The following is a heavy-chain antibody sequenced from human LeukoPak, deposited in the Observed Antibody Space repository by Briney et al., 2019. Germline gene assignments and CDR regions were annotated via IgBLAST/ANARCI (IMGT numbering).Heavy chain of an antibody. Sequence: SETLSLTCTVSGGSINSPGYYWGWVRQPAGRGLEWLGRIYCTGRTNYNPSLKSRVVISVEKSKNQFSLNLSSVTAADTAVYYCARDLVGVVAGTPYWYFDLWGRGTLVSVSS. J-gene: IGHJ2*01. CDR1: GGSINSPGYY. CDR3: ARDLVGVVAGTPYWYFDL. D-gene: IGHD6-19*01. V-gene: IGHV4-61*05. CDR2: IYCTGRT.